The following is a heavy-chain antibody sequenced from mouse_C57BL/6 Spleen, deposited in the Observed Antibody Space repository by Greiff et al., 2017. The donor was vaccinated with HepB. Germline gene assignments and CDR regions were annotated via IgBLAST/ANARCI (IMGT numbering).Heavy chain of an antibody. D-gene: IGHD1-1*01. CDR2: ISSGSSTI. V-gene: IGHV5-17*01. CDR1: GFTFSDYG. CDR3: ARPTTVVAGAMDY. Sequence: EVMLVESGGGLVKPGGSLKLSCAASGFTFSDYGMHWVRQAPGKGLEWVAYISSGSSTIYYADTVKGRFTISRDNAKNTLYLQMNSLRTEDTAMYYCARPTTVVAGAMDYWGQGTSVTVSS. J-gene: IGHJ4*01.